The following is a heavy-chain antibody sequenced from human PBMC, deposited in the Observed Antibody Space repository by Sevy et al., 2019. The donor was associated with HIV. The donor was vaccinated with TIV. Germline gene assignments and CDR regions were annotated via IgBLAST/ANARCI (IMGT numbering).Heavy chain of an antibody. J-gene: IGHJ4*02. Sequence: GGSLRLSCAASGFTFSTYAMTWVRQAPGNGLEWVSVISFSGGSTYYADSVKGRFTISRDNSKNTLYLQMISLRAEDTAVYYCAKDRVSGTYYTGDFDYSGQGTMVTVSS. V-gene: IGHV3-23*01. D-gene: IGHD3-10*01. CDR1: GFTFSTYA. CDR3: AKDRVSGTYYTGDFDY. CDR2: ISFSGGST.